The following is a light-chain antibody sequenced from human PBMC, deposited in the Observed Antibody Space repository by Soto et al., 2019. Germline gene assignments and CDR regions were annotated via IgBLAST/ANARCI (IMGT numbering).Light chain of an antibody. J-gene: IGLJ2*01. CDR2: GNN. Sequence: QSVRTQPPSVSGAPGQRVTISCTGSSSNSGAGYDVHWYQQLPGTAPKLLIYGNNNRPSGVPDRFSGSKSGTSASLAITGLQAEDEADYYCQSYDSSLSAVVFGGGTKLTVL. CDR1: SSNSGAGYD. V-gene: IGLV1-40*01. CDR3: QSYDSSLSAVV.